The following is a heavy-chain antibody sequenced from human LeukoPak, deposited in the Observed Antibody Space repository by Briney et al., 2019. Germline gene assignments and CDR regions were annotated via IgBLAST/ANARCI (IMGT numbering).Heavy chain of an antibody. CDR3: AKGPPYYDFWSGSDQKDTDY. CDR1: GFTFSSYA. J-gene: IGHJ4*02. D-gene: IGHD3-3*01. Sequence: GGSLRLSCAASGFTFSSYAMSWVRQAPGKGLEWVSAISGSGGSTYYADSVKGRFTISRDNSKNTLYLQMNSLRAEDTAVYYCAKGPPYYDFWSGSDQKDTDYWGQGTLVTVPS. CDR2: ISGSGGST. V-gene: IGHV3-23*01.